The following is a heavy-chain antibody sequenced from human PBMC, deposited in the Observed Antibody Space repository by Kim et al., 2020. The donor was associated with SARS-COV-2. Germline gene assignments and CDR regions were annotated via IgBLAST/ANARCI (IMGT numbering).Heavy chain of an antibody. D-gene: IGHD1-26*01. CDR3: GREPSFFYYMDV. Sequence: GGSLRLSCAASGFSFSNYEMHWVRQAPGKGLVWVSRINSDGTATTYADSVKGRFTVSRDNAKNTLYLEMNSLRAEDTAVYYCGREPSFFYYMDVWGTGTTVTVSS. CDR1: GFSFSNYE. J-gene: IGHJ6*03. V-gene: IGHV3-74*01. CDR2: INSDGTAT.